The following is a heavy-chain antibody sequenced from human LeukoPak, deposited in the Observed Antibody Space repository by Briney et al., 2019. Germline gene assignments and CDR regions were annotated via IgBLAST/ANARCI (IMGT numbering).Heavy chain of an antibody. Sequence: PGGSLRLSCAASGFTFSSYSMNWVRQAPGKGLEWVSSISSSSYIYYADSVKGRFTISGDNAKNSLYLQMNSLRAEDTAVYYCARGTETLLRYFDWLSDYWGQGTLVTVSS. CDR2: ISSSSYI. J-gene: IGHJ4*02. D-gene: IGHD3-9*01. CDR1: GFTFSSYS. CDR3: ARGTETLLRYFDWLSDY. V-gene: IGHV3-21*01.